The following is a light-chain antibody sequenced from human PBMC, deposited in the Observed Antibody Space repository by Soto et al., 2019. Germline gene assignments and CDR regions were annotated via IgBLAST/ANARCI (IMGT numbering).Light chain of an antibody. CDR2: AAS. J-gene: IGKJ5*01. CDR3: QQSYSTPIT. CDR1: QTIASY. Sequence: DIQMTQSPSSLSSSVGDRVMITCRASQTIASYLNWYQQKPGKAPKFLIYAASSLQSGVPSRFSGSGSGTDFTLTISSLQPEDFATYFCQQSYSTPITFGQGTRLEIK. V-gene: IGKV1-39*01.